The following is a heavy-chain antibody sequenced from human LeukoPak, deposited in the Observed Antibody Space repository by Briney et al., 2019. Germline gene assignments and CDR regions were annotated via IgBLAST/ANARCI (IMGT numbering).Heavy chain of an antibody. D-gene: IGHD5-18*01. CDR1: GFTFSSYA. V-gene: IGHV3-7*01. CDR2: IKQDGSEK. CDR3: ARTGSAMDPFDN. Sequence: GGSLRLSCAASGFTFSSYAMSWVRQAPGKGLEWVANIKQDGSEKYYVDSVKGRFTISRDNAKNSLYLQMNSLRAEDTAVYYCARTGSAMDPFDNWGQGTLVTVSS. J-gene: IGHJ4*02.